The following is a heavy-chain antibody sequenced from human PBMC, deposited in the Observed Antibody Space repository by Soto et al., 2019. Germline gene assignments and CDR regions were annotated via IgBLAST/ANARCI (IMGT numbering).Heavy chain of an antibody. D-gene: IGHD2-21*02. CDR3: ARDRRLVTPPYYYYGMDV. CDR2: INPSGGST. Sequence: ASVKVSCKASGYTFTSYYMHWVRQAPVQVLEWMGIINPSGGSTSYAQKFQGRVTMTRDTSTSTVYMELSSLRSEDTAVYYCARDRRLVTPPYYYYGMDVWGQGTTVTVSS. CDR1: GYTFTSYY. J-gene: IGHJ6*02. V-gene: IGHV1-46*01.